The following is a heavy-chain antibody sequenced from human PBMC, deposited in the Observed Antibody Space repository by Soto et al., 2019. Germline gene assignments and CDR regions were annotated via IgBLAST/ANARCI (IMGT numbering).Heavy chain of an antibody. D-gene: IGHD1-26*01. CDR1: GFTFSTYE. J-gene: IGHJ3*02. CDR3: APRKYGSFNIGAFDI. CDR2: ISKNGIDI. Sequence: LRLSCAASGFTFSTYEMNWVRQAPGKGLEWVSYISKNGIDIYYADSVKGRFTISRDNANNSLFLQMDSLRPEDTAVYYCAPRKYGSFNIGAFDIWGQGTMVTVSS. V-gene: IGHV3-48*03.